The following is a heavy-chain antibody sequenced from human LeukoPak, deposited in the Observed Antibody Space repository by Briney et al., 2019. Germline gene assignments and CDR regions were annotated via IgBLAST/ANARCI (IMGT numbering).Heavy chain of an antibody. CDR1: GGSISSYY. J-gene: IGHJ6*03. Sequence: PSETLSLTCTVSGGSISSYYWSWLRQPPGKGLEWIGYIYYSGSTNYNPSLKSRVTISVDTSKNQFSLKLSSVTAADTAVYYCARSPIVVVPAAKLSYYYMDVWGKGTTVTVSS. V-gene: IGHV4-59*01. CDR2: IYYSGST. CDR3: ARSPIVVVPAAKLSYYYMDV. D-gene: IGHD2-2*01.